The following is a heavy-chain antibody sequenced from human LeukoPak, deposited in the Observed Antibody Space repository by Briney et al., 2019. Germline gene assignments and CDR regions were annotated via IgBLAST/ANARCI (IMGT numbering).Heavy chain of an antibody. Sequence: SQTLSLTCAVSGDSVSSNSAAWPWIRQSPSRGLEWLGRTYYRSKWYNDYAVSVKSRITINPDTSKNQFSLQLNSVTPEDTAVYYCARWDYYYYYMDVWGKGTTVTVSS. CDR2: TYYRSKWYN. J-gene: IGHJ6*03. CDR1: GDSVSSNSAA. CDR3: ARWDYYYYYMDV. V-gene: IGHV6-1*01.